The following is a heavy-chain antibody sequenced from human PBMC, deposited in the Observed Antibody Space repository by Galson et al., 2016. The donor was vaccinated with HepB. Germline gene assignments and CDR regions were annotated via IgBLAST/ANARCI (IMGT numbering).Heavy chain of an antibody. J-gene: IGHJ4*02. CDR1: GFDFGHYW. CDR2: INTNGGDT. V-gene: IGHV3-7*03. D-gene: IGHD3-16*01. Sequence: SLRLSCAASGFDFGHYWMSWARQAPGEGLEWVANINTNGGDTYYVASVRGRFVISRDNAKDVLVLQMNTLRGEDTALYYCARWGVTAGLDNWGQGTLVTVSS. CDR3: ARWGVTAGLDN.